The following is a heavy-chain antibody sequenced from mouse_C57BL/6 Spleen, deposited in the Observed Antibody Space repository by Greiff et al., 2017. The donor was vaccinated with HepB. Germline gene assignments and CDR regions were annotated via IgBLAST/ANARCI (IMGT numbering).Heavy chain of an antibody. J-gene: IGHJ3*01. CDR2: IYPRSGNT. Sequence: VQLQQFGAELARPGASVKLSCKASGYTFTSYGISWVKQRTGQGLEWIGEIYPRSGNTYYNEKFKGKATLTADKSSSTAYMELRSLTSEDSAVYFCARDAQATWVAYWGQGTLVTVSA. D-gene: IGHD3-2*02. CDR3: ARDAQATWVAY. CDR1: GYTFTSYG. V-gene: IGHV1-81*01.